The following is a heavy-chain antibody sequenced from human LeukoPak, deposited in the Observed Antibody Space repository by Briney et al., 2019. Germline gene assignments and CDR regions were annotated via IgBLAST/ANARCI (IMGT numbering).Heavy chain of an antibody. V-gene: IGHV3-30*18. CDR2: ISYDGSNK. D-gene: IGHD6-6*01. J-gene: IGHJ4*02. CDR1: GFTFSSYG. Sequence: GGSLRLSCAASGFTFSSYGMHWVRQAPGKGLEWVAVISYDGSNKYYADSVKGRFTISRDNSKNTLYLQMNSLRAEDTAVYYCAKGRDSSSYYFDYWGQGTLVTVSS. CDR3: AKGRDSSSYYFDY.